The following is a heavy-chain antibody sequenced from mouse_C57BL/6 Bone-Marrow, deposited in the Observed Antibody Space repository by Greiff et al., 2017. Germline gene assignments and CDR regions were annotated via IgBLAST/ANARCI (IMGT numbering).Heavy chain of an antibody. CDR1: GYTFTSYG. CDR3: AREDSYAMDY. V-gene: IGHV1-81*01. CDR2: IYPRSGNT. Sequence: QVQLQQSGAELARPGASVKLSCKASGYTFTSYGISWVKQRTGQGLEWIGEIYPRSGNTYYNEKFKGKATLTADKSSSTAYMELCSLTSEDSAVYFCAREDSYAMDYWGQGTSVTVSS. J-gene: IGHJ4*01.